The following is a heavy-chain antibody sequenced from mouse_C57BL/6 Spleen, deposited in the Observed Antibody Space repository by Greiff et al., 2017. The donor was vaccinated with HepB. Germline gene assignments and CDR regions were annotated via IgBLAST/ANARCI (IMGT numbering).Heavy chain of an antibody. V-gene: IGHV1-4*01. CDR1: GYTFTSYT. J-gene: IGHJ1*03. CDR3: ARGGLAYFDV. Sequence: QVQLKQSGAELARPGASVKMSCKASGYTFTSYTMHWVKQRPGQGLEWIGYINPSSGYTEYNQKFKDKATLTADKSSSTAYMQLSSLTSEDSAVYYCARGGLAYFDVWGTGTTVTVSS. D-gene: IGHD3-3*01. CDR2: INPSSGYT.